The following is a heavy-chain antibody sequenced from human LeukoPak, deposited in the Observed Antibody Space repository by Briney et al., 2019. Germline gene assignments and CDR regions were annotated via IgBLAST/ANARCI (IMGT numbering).Heavy chain of an antibody. CDR1: GGSISGYY. V-gene: IGHV4-59*12. J-gene: IGHJ5*02. CDR2: IYYSGST. Sequence: PSETLSLTCTVSGGSISGYYWSWIRQPPGKGLEWIGYIYYSGSTSYNPSLKSRVTISVDTSKNQFSLKLSSVTAADTAVYYCARDYDVLTAYPPTQLFDPWGQGTLVTVSS. CDR3: ARDYDVLTAYPPTQLFDP. D-gene: IGHD3-9*01.